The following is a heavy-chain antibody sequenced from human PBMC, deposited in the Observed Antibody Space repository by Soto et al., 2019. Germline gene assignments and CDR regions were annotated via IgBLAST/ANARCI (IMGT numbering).Heavy chain of an antibody. J-gene: IGHJ5*02. D-gene: IGHD3-22*01. Sequence: GASVKVSCKASGYTFTGYYMHWVRQAPGQGLEWMGWINPNSGGTNYAQKFQGWVTMTRGTSISTAYMELSSLRSEDSAVYYCARRVTYYYDSSGYDWFDPWGQGTLVTVSS. CDR2: INPNSGGT. CDR3: ARRVTYYYDSSGYDWFDP. V-gene: IGHV1-2*04. CDR1: GYTFTGYY.